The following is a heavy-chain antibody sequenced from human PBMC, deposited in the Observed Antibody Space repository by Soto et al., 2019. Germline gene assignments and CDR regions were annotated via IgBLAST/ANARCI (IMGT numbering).Heavy chain of an antibody. V-gene: IGHV5-51*01. CDR3: ARRGLDDDAYDI. CDR2: IYPGDSET. Sequence: GESLKISCKASGNIFSNYWIIWVRQLPWKGLGSMGIIYPGDSETTYSPSFQGQVSISADKSLTTAFLQWSSLKASDTAMYYCARRGLDDDAYDIWGQGTMVTVS. D-gene: IGHD5-12*01. CDR1: GNIFSNYW. J-gene: IGHJ3*02.